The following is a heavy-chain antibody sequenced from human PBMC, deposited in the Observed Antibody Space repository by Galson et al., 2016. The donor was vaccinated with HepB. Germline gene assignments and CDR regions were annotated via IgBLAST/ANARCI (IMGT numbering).Heavy chain of an antibody. Sequence: SETLSLTCAVSGDSINNRNWWSWVRQAPGKGLQWIGEVYHTGSTNYDPSLRSRVRISVDKSKNEISLNLTSVTPADTAVYYCARVPGKVSTRPPYHFYYYAMDVWGPGTTVVVSS. V-gene: IGHV4-4*02. CDR2: VYHTGST. CDR3: ARVPGKVSTRPPYHFYYYAMDV. J-gene: IGHJ6*02. D-gene: IGHD4-23*01. CDR1: GDSINNRNW.